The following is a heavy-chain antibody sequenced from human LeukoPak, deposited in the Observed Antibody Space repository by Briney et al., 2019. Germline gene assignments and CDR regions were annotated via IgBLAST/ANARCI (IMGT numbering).Heavy chain of an antibody. V-gene: IGHV3-64D*06. Sequence: GRSLRLSCSASGFTLSSYAMHWVRQAAGKGLECVSGISGNGSSTYYADSVKGRFTISRDNSKNTLFRQLSSLRDEDTAVYYCVKERTSGWYDFDFWGQGTLVTVSS. CDR2: ISGNGSST. J-gene: IGHJ4*02. CDR3: VKERTSGWYDFDF. D-gene: IGHD6-19*01. CDR1: GFTLSSYA.